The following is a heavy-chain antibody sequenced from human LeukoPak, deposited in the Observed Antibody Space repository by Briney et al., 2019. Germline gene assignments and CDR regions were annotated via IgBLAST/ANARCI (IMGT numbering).Heavy chain of an antibody. CDR2: IKSKTDGGTT. V-gene: IGHV3-15*01. CDR3: TTEVLAYCGGDCTY. D-gene: IGHD2-21*02. Sequence: GGSLRLSCAASGFTFSNAWMSWVRQAPGKGLGWMGRIKSKTDGGTTDYAAPVKGRFTISRDDTKNTLYLQMNSLKTEDTAVYYCTTEVLAYCGGDCTYWGQGTLVTVSS. J-gene: IGHJ4*02. CDR1: GFTFSNAW.